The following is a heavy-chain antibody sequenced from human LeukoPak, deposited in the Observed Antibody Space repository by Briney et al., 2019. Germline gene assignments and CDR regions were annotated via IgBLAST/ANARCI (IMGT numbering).Heavy chain of an antibody. CDR1: GYTFTGYY. CDR2: TNPNSGGT. J-gene: IGHJ4*02. CDR3: ATLAVAGESGFDY. D-gene: IGHD6-19*01. Sequence: ASVKVSCKASGYTFTGYYMHWVRQAPGQGLEWMGRTNPNSGGTNYAQKFQGRVTMTRDTSISTAYMELSRLRSDDTAVYYCATLAVAGESGFDYWGQGTLVTVSS. V-gene: IGHV1-2*06.